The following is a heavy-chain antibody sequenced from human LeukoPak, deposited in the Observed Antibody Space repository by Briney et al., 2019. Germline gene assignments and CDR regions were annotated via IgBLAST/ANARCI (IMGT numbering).Heavy chain of an antibody. CDR2: IWYDGSNK. CDR1: GFTFSSYG. CDR3: AKDCYDFWSGYEGYYFDY. V-gene: IGHV3-33*06. D-gene: IGHD3-3*01. J-gene: IGHJ4*02. Sequence: TGGSLRLSCAASGFTFSSYGMHWVRQAPGKGLEWVAVIWYDGSNKYYADSVKGRFTISRDNSKNTLYLQMNSLRAEDTAVYYCAKDCYDFWSGYEGYYFDYWGQGTLVTVSS.